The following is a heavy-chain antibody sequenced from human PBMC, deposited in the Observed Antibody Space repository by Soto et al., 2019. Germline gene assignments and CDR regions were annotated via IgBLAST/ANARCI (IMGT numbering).Heavy chain of an antibody. D-gene: IGHD3-10*01. Sequence: SCAASGFTFTIYAMSWVRQAPGKGLEWVSAITGSGGSTYYADSVKGRFTISRDNSKNTLYLQMNSLRAEDTAVYYCAKARGAMVRGAAFYFDYWGQGTLVTVSS. CDR3: AKARGAMVRGAAFYFDY. CDR1: GFTFTIYA. V-gene: IGHV3-23*01. CDR2: ITGSGGST. J-gene: IGHJ4*02.